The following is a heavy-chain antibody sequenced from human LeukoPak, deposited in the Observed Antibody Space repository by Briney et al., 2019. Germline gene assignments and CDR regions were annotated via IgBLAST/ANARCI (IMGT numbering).Heavy chain of an antibody. CDR2: IYWNDDK. CDR3: AHWTPAYYGSGSYYKGSYYFDY. V-gene: IGHV2-5*01. D-gene: IGHD3-10*01. J-gene: IGHJ4*02. Sequence: SGPTLVNPTQTLTLTCTISGFSLSTSGVGVGWIRQPPGKALEWLALIYWNDDKRYSPSLKSRLTITKDTSKNQVVLTMTNMDPVDTATYYCAHWTPAYYGSGSYYKGSYYFDYWGQGTLVTVSS. CDR1: GFSLSTSGVG.